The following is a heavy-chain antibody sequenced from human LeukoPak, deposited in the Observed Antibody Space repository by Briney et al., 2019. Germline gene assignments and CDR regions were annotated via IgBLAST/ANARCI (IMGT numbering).Heavy chain of an antibody. D-gene: IGHD6-13*01. J-gene: IGHJ4*02. CDR2: INAGNGNT. Sequence: ASVKVSCKASGYPFTTYALHWVRQAPGQSLEWMIWINAGNGNTKYSQKFQDRVTITRGTSASTAYMELSSLTSEDTAVYYCGRAGSSWSIDYWGQGTLVTVSS. CDR1: GYPFTTYA. CDR3: GRAGSSWSIDY. V-gene: IGHV1-3*01.